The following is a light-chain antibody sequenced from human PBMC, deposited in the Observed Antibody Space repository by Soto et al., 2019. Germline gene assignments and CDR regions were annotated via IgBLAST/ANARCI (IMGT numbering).Light chain of an antibody. CDR1: QSISTW. J-gene: IGKJ1*01. CDR3: QQYSSHST. CDR2: EAS. Sequence: DIQMTQSPSTLSASVGDRVTITCRASQSISTWLAWYQQKPGKAPKVLIYEASKLESGVPSRFSGSGSGTEFSLTISSLQPDDFATYYCQQYSSHSTFGQGTKVDIK. V-gene: IGKV1-5*01.